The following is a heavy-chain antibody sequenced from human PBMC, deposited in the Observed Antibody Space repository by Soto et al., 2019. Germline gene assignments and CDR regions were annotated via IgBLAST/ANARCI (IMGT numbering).Heavy chain of an antibody. J-gene: IGHJ6*02. CDR2: IIPIFGTA. CDR1: GGTFSSYA. V-gene: IGHV1-69*06. Sequence: SVKVSCKASGGTFSSYAISWVRQAPGQGLEWMGGIIPIFGTANYAQKFQGRATITADKSTSTAYMELSSLRSEDTAVYYCARATCDFWSGYYAAVSYYYYGMDVWGQGTTVTVSS. CDR3: ARATCDFWSGYYAAVSYYYYGMDV. D-gene: IGHD3-3*01.